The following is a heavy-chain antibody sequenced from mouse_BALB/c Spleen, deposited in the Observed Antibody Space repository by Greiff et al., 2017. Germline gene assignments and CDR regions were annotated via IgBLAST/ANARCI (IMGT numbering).Heavy chain of an antibody. CDR2: IDPSDSYT. Sequence: QGQLQQPGAELVKPGASVKMSCKASGYTFTSYWMHWVKQRPGQGLEWIGTIDPSDSYTSYNQKFKGKATLTVDTSSSTAYMQLSSLTSEDSAVYYCTSGALLSRGGYFDVWGAGTTVTVSS. V-gene: IGHV1S127*01. J-gene: IGHJ1*01. D-gene: IGHD1-1*01. CDR1: GYTFTSYW. CDR3: TSGALLSRGGYFDV.